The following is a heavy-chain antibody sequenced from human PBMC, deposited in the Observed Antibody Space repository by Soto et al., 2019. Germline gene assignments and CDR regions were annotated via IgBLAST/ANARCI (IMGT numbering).Heavy chain of an antibody. Sequence: EASVKVSCKASGGTFSIYASIWVRQAPGQGLEWMGGIIPIFGTANYAQKFQGRVTITADESTSTAYMELSSLRSEDTAVYYCARGGVQWLRPNYYYYYGMDVWGQGTTVTVSS. CDR2: IIPIFGTA. CDR1: GGTFSIYA. CDR3: ARGGVQWLRPNYYYYYGMDV. J-gene: IGHJ6*02. D-gene: IGHD5-12*01. V-gene: IGHV1-69*13.